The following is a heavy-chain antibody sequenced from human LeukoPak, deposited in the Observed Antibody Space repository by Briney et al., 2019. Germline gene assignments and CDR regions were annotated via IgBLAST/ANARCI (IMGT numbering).Heavy chain of an antibody. J-gene: IGHJ4*02. CDR1: GFSLGTSGVG. Sequence: ESGPTLVKPTQTLTLTCTFSGFSLGTSGVGVGWIRQPPGKALEWLALIYWDDDKRYRPSLKTRLTITKDTSRNQVVLTMTNMDPVDTATYYCAHRQSYGFDSWGQGTLVTVSS. CDR3: AHRQSYGFDS. CDR2: IYWDDDK. V-gene: IGHV2-5*02. D-gene: IGHD3-10*01.